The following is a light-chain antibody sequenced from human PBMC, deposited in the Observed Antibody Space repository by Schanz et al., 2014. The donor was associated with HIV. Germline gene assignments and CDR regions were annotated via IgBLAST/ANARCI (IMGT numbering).Light chain of an antibody. CDR3: QQYDSWPPLT. V-gene: IGKV3-15*01. CDR1: QSVSSN. J-gene: IGKJ4*01. CDR2: GAS. Sequence: EIVMTQSPATLSVSPGERATLSCRASQSVSSNVAWYQQKPGQAPRLLIYGASTRATGIPVRFSGSGSGTEFTLTISSLQSEDFAVYYCQQYDSWPPLTFGGGTKVEIK.